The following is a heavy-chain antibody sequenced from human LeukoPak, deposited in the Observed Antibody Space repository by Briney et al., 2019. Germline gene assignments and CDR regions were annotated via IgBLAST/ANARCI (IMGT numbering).Heavy chain of an antibody. CDR1: GFTFSSYR. CDR2: ISYDGRNI. Sequence: GGSLRLSCAASGFTFSSYRMNWVRQAPGKGLEWVAVISYDGRNIHYPDSVKGRFTISRDISTDTLWLQMDSLRTEDTAVYYCAKGPLRGTAAAIDYWGQGTLVTVSS. D-gene: IGHD2-2*01. CDR3: AKGPLRGTAAAIDY. V-gene: IGHV3-30*18. J-gene: IGHJ4*02.